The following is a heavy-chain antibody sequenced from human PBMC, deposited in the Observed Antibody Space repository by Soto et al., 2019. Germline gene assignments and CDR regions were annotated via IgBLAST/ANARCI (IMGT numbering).Heavy chain of an antibody. V-gene: IGHV4-4*07. CDR3: VRAGRNFLRDWFDP. J-gene: IGHJ5*02. D-gene: IGHD1-1*01. Sequence: SETLSLTCTVFGASISGFYWSWIRKSAGKGLEWIGRIYATGTTDYNPSLKSRVMMSVDTSKKQFSLKLRSVTPADTAVYYCVRAGRNFLRDWFDPWVQ. CDR1: GASISGFY. CDR2: IYATGTT.